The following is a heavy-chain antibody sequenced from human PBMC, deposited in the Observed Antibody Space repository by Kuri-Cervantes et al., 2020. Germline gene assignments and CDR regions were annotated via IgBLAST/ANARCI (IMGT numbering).Heavy chain of an antibody. CDR3: ARGGVRGVIDGFDI. CDR2: IYSESGGGST. V-gene: IGHV3-53*05. CDR1: GLAVSSNY. Sequence: GSLKISCAVSGLAVSSNYMSWVRQAPGKGLEWVSFIYSESGGGSTFYADSVKGRFTISRDNSKNTLYLQMNSLRAEDTAVYYCARGGVRGVIDGFDIWGQGTMVTVSS. J-gene: IGHJ3*02. D-gene: IGHD3-10*01.